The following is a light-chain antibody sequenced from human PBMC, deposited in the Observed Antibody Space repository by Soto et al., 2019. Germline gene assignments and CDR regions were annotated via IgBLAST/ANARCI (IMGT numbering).Light chain of an antibody. V-gene: IGLV2-14*01. Sequence: QSALTQPASVSGSPGQSITISCTGTSSDVGGYNYVSWYQQHPGKAPRLMIYDVSNRPSGVSNRFSGSKSGNTASLTISGLQAEDEADYYCSSYTSSSTPHVVFGGGTQLTVL. CDR1: SSDVGGYNY. CDR3: SSYTSSSTPHVV. J-gene: IGLJ2*01. CDR2: DVS.